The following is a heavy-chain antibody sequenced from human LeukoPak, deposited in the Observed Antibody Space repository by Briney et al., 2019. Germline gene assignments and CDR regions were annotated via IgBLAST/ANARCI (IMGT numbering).Heavy chain of an antibody. D-gene: IGHD3-22*01. J-gene: IGHJ1*01. Sequence: GGSLRLSCVASGFTFSSYWMHWVRQDPRKGLVWVSRINGDGRNINYADSVRGRFTISRDNPNNTVFLQMNSLRAEDTAVYYCARVNYYYDSSGYYQHWGQGTLVTVSS. V-gene: IGHV3-74*01. CDR3: ARVNYYYDSSGYYQH. CDR2: INGDGRNI. CDR1: GFTFSSYW.